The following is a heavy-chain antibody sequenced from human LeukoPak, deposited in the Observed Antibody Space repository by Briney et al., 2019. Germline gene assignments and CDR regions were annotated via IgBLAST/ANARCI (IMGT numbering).Heavy chain of an antibody. CDR2: IKSKTDRGTT. V-gene: IGHV3-15*01. CDR1: GFTFSNAW. Sequence: GGSLRLSCAASGFTFSNAWMIWVRQAPGKGLEWVGRIKSKTDRGTTDYAAPVKGRFTISRDDSKNTLYLQMNSLKTADTAVYYWTTAGYSRYAGGQGTLVTVSA. CDR3: TTAGYSRYA. D-gene: IGHD6-13*01. J-gene: IGHJ4*02.